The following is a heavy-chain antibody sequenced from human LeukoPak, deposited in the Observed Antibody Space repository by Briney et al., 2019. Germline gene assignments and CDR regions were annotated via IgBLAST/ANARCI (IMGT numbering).Heavy chain of an antibody. CDR1: GFTFSSYS. D-gene: IGHD4-17*01. Sequence: PGGSLRLSCAASGFTFSSYSMNWVRHAPGKGLEWVSSISSSSSYIYYADSVKGRFTISRDNAKNSLYLQMNSLRAEDTAVYYCARNPYYGDSGFDYWGQGTLVTVSS. CDR2: ISSSSSYI. J-gene: IGHJ4*02. CDR3: ARNPYYGDSGFDY. V-gene: IGHV3-21*01.